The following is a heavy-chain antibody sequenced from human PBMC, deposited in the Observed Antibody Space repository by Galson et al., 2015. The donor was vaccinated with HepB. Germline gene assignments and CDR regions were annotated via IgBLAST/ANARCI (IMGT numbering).Heavy chain of an antibody. CDR2: ISNDGDKK. Sequence: SLRLSCAASGFTFSTYSMYWVRQAPGKGLEWVAVISNDGDKKYYADSVKGRFTISRDNAKNSLYLQMNSLRAGDTAMYYCAREGNNGGDHWLGALDIWGQGTMVTVSS. V-gene: IGHV3-30*14. J-gene: IGHJ3*02. CDR3: AREGNNGGDHWLGALDI. D-gene: IGHD2-21*02. CDR1: GFTFSTYS.